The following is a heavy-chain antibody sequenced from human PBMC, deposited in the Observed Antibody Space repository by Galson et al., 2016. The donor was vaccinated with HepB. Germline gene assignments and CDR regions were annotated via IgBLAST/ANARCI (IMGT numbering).Heavy chain of an antibody. CDR2: ISTNGISQ. J-gene: IGHJ3*02. CDR1: GFTFRSHA. CDR3: AKDQGILRHFDWLTYDAFDM. D-gene: IGHD3-9*01. Sequence: SLRLSCAASGFTFRSHAMRWVRQAPGRGLEWVAVISTNGISQNYEDSVKGRFTVYRDNSKNTVDLQMNSLRPEDTAVYYCAKDQGILRHFDWLTYDAFDMWGQGTMVTVSS. V-gene: IGHV3-30*18.